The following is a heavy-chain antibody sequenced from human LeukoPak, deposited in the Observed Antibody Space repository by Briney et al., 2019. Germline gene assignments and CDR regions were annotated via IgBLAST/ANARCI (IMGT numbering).Heavy chain of an antibody. V-gene: IGHV3-49*04. CDR1: GFTFGDYA. CDR3: TQNSGSYYRYYYMDV. J-gene: IGHJ6*03. Sequence: GGSLRLSCTASGFTFGDYAMSWVRQAPGKGLEWVGFIRSKAYGGTTEYAASVKGRFTISRDDSKSIAYLQMNSLKTEDTAVYYCTQNSGSYYRYYYMDVWGKGTTVTISS. CDR2: IRSKAYGGTT. D-gene: IGHD1-26*01.